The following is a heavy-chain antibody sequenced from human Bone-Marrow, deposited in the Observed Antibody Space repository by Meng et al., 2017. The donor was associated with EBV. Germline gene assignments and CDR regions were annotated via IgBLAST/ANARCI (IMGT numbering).Heavy chain of an antibody. D-gene: IGHD1-14*01. CDR3: AKDLSGRFDP. Sequence: EQLVEPGGGVVQPGRSLRLSCAASGFTFSNYGFHWVRQAPGKGPEWVAIIPSDGSHNKYYADSVKGRFTISRDNSKNTLYLQMNSLRTEDTAVYYCAKDLSGRFDPWGQGTLVTGSS. J-gene: IGHJ5*02. V-gene: IGHV3-30*18. CDR1: GFTFSNYG. CDR2: IPSDGSHNK.